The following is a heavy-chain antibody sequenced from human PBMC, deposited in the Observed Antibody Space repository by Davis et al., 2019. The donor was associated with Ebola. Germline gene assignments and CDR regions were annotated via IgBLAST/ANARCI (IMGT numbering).Heavy chain of an antibody. V-gene: IGHV4-61*05. J-gene: IGHJ6*02. CDR3: ARSITGTTSDPYYYGMDV. D-gene: IGHD1-7*01. Sequence: SETLSLTCTVSGGSISSSSYYWSWIRQPPGKGLEWIGYIYYSGSTNYNPSLKSRVTISVDTSKNQFSLKLSSVTAADTAVYYCARSITGTTSDPYYYGMDVWGQGTTVTVSS. CDR1: GGSISSSSYY. CDR2: IYYSGST.